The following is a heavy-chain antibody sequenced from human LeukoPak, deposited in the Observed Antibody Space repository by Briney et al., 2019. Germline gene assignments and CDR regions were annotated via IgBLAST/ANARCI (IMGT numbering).Heavy chain of an antibody. CDR3: ARGPTTVTTPLDY. V-gene: IGHV4-34*01. CDR1: GGSFSGYY. J-gene: IGHJ4*02. D-gene: IGHD4-17*01. Sequence: PSETLSLTCAIYGGSFSGYYWSWIRQPPGKGLEGIGEINHRGSTSYNPSLKSRVTISVDTSKNQFSLKLSSVTAADTAVYYCARGPTTVTTPLDYWGQGTLVTVSS. CDR2: INHRGST.